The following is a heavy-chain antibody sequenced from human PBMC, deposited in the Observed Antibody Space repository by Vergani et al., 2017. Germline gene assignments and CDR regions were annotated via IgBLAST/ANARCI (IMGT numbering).Heavy chain of an antibody. V-gene: IGHV1-2*02. CDR2: INPNSGGT. J-gene: IGHJ6*02. CDR1: GYTFTGYY. CDR3: ARDQSIAARTYYYYYGMDV. Sequence: QVQLVQSGAEVKKPGSSVKVSCKASGYTFTGYYMHWVRQAPGQGLEWMGWINPNSGGTNYAQKFQGRVTMTRDTSISTAYMELSRLRSDDTAVDYCARDQSIAARTYYYYYGMDVWGQGTTVTVSS. D-gene: IGHD6-6*01.